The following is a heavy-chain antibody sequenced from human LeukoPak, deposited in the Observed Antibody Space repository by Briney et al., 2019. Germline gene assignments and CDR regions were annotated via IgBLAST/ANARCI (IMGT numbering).Heavy chain of an antibody. CDR1: GYTFTSYD. CDR2: INPNSGGT. V-gene: IGHV1-2*02. J-gene: IGHJ4*02. Sequence: ASVKVSCKASGYTFTSYDINWVRQAPRQGLEWMGWINPNSGGTNYAQKFQGRVTMTRDTSISTAYMELSRLRSDDTAVYYCAREGLRGGGIVVVPAALDYWGQGTLVTVSS. CDR3: AREGLRGGGIVVVPAALDY. D-gene: IGHD2-2*01.